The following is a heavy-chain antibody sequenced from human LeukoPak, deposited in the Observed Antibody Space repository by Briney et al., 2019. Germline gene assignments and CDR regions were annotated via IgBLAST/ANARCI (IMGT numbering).Heavy chain of an antibody. V-gene: IGHV3-21*01. Sequence: GSLRLSCAASGFTFSSYSMNWVRQAPARGLEWVSSISSSSSYIYYADSVKGRFTISRDNAKNSLYLQMNSLRAEDTAVYYCARDLRVSNSLPLDSWGQGTLVTVSS. CDR3: ARDLRVSNSLPLDS. J-gene: IGHJ4*02. D-gene: IGHD4-11*01. CDR1: GFTFSSYS. CDR2: ISSSSSYI.